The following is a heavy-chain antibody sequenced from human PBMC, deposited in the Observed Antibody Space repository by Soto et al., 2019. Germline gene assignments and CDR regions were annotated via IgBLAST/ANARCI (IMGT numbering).Heavy chain of an antibody. J-gene: IGHJ1*01. CDR1: GYTFTSYD. V-gene: IGHV1-8*01. Sequence: GASVKVSCKASGYTFTSYDINWVRQATGQGLEWMGWMNPNSGNTGYAQKFQGRVTMTRNTSISTAYMELSRLRSDDTAVYYCARDMRVVGATPLSQHWGQGTLVTVSS. CDR2: MNPNSGNT. CDR3: ARDMRVVGATPLSQH. D-gene: IGHD1-26*01.